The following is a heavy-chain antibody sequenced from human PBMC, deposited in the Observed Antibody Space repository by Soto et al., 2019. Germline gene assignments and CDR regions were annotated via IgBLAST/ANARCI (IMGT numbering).Heavy chain of an antibody. CDR2: ISSSSSYI. J-gene: IGHJ4*02. CDR1: GFTFSSYS. D-gene: IGHD2-21*02. Sequence: PGGSLRLSCAASGFTFSSYSMNWVRQAPGKGLEWVSSISSSSSYIYYADSVKGRFTISRDNAKNSLYPQMNSLRAEDTAVYYCASYCGGDCYSAVYWGQGTLVTVSS. V-gene: IGHV3-21*01. CDR3: ASYCGGDCYSAVY.